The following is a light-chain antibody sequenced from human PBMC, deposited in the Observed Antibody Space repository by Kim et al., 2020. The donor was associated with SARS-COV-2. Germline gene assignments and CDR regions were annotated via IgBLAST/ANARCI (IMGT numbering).Light chain of an antibody. J-gene: IGKJ1*01. Sequence: SVGDRVTITCRASQSVFNWLAWYQRKPGQAPKLLIYEASTLKSGVPSRFSGSGSGTEFALTISSLQPDDFATYYCQEYNSYSPAFGQGTKVDIK. CDR3: QEYNSYSPA. CDR1: QSVFNW. CDR2: EAS. V-gene: IGKV1-5*01.